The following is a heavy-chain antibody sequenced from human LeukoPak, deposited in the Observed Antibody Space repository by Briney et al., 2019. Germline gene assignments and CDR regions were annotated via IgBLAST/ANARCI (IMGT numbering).Heavy chain of an antibody. CDR1: GGSFSGYY. Sequence: SETLSLTCAVYGGSFSGYYWSWIRQPPGKGLEWIGEINHSGSTNYNPSLKSRVTISVDTSKNQFSLKLSSVTAADTAVCYCARGGLEWLLSGPNRNWFDPWGQGTLVTVSS. CDR2: INHSGST. D-gene: IGHD3-3*01. V-gene: IGHV4-34*01. J-gene: IGHJ5*02. CDR3: ARGGLEWLLSGPNRNWFDP.